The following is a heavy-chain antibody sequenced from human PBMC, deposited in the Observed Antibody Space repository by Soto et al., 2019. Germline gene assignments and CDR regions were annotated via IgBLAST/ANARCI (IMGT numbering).Heavy chain of an antibody. CDR3: ARDHHGSPDNWFDP. J-gene: IGHJ5*02. Sequence: SGTLSLTCTVSGGSISSGGYYWRCIRQNPGKGLEWIGYIYYSGSTYNNPSLNSRVTRSVDTSNNEFSLKLSSGTAVDTSVYFCARDHHGSPDNWFDPWGQGTLVTVS. V-gene: IGHV4-31*03. D-gene: IGHD6-13*01. CDR2: IYYSGST. CDR1: GGSISSGGYY.